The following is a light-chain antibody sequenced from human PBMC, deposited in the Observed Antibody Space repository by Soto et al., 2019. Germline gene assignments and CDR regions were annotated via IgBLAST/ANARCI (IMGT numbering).Light chain of an antibody. J-gene: IGKJ4*01. CDR2: DAS. CDR3: QQYNSYTLT. CDR1: QSISSW. V-gene: IGKV1-5*01. Sequence: EIQMTQSPSTLSASVGDRVTITCRASQSISSWLAWYQQKPGKAPKLLIYDASSLESGVPARFSGSGSGTEFTLTISRLQPDDFATYYCQQYNSYTLTFGGGTKVEIK.